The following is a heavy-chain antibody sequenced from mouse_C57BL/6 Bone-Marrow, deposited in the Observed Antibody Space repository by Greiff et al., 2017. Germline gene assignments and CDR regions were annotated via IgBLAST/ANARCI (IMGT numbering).Heavy chain of an antibody. V-gene: IGHV1-5*01. CDR2: IFPGNSDP. CDR3: TRKRASDY. D-gene: IGHD3-1*01. CDR1: GYTFTSYW. Sequence: EVQLQQSGTVLARPGASVKMSGKTSGYTFTSYWMHWVKQRPGQGLEWIGAIFPGNSDPSYNQKFTGKAKLTAVTSASTAYMELSSLTNEDSAVYYCTRKRASDYWGQGTTLTVSS. J-gene: IGHJ2*01.